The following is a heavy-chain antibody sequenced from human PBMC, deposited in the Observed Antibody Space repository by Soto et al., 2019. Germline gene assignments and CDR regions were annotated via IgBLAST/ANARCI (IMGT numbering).Heavy chain of an antibody. Sequence: GGSLRLSCEVSGFTFSAYWMHWVRQVPGKGLIWVPRISDDGSTTTYADSVKGRFTISRDNAKNTLYLQMNSLRADDTGLYYCTRGPRVSSTGTGAHWGQGTLVTVSS. V-gene: IGHV3-74*01. CDR3: TRGPRVSSTGTGAH. J-gene: IGHJ4*02. CDR1: GFTFSAYW. D-gene: IGHD1-1*01. CDR2: ISDDGSTT.